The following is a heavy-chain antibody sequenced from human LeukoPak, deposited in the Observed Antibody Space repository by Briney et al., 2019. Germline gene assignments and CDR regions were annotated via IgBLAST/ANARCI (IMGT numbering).Heavy chain of an antibody. V-gene: IGHV3-9*03. J-gene: IGHJ3*02. CDR3: VRGRIAALSDAFDI. Sequence: GGSLRLSCAASGFMFNDYAMHWVRQAPGKGLEWVSGISWNGEKIDYADSVKGRFTISRDNAKKSLLMQMNSLKPEDMALYYCVRGRIAALSDAFDIWGQGIMVTVSS. D-gene: IGHD6-13*01. CDR2: ISWNGEKI. CDR1: GFMFNDYA.